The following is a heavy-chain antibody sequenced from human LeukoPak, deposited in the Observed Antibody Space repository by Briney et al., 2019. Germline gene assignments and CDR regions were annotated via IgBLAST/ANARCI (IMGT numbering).Heavy chain of an antibody. V-gene: IGHV1-18*04. CDR3: ARTHYYDSSGYYYGLVY. Sequence: ASVKVSCKASGYTFTDYYMHWVRQAPGQGLEWMGWISAYNGNTNYAQKLQGRVTMTTDTSTSTAYMELRSLRSDDTAVYYCARTHYYDSSGYYYGLVYWGQGTLVTVSS. CDR2: ISAYNGNT. J-gene: IGHJ4*02. D-gene: IGHD3-22*01. CDR1: GYTFTDYY.